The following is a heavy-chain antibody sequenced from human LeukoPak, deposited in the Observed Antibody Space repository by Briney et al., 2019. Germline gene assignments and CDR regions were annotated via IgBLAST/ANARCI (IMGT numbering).Heavy chain of an antibody. CDR2: ISYDGSNK. CDR3: ARGYCSSTSCSNTGWFDP. D-gene: IGHD2-2*01. V-gene: IGHV3-30*03. Sequence: GGSLRLSCAASGFTFSSYGMHWVRQAPGKGLEWVAVISYDGSNKYYADSVKGRFTISRDNSKNTLYLQMNSLRAEDTAVYYCARGYCSSTSCSNTGWFDPWGQGTLVTVSS. J-gene: IGHJ5*02. CDR1: GFTFSSYG.